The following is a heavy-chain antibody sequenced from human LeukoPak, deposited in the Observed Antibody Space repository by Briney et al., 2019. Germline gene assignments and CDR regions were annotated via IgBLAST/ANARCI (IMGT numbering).Heavy chain of an antibody. CDR1: GFTFSSYG. V-gene: IGHV3-30*03. D-gene: IGHD6-19*01. Sequence: PGGSLRLSCAASGFTFSSYGMHWVRQAPGQGLEWVAVISYDGSNKYYADSVKGRFTISRDNSKNTLYLQMNSLRAEDTAVYYCARGTGIAVAGTAGGFDYWGQGTLVTVSS. CDR2: ISYDGSNK. J-gene: IGHJ4*02. CDR3: ARGTGIAVAGTAGGFDY.